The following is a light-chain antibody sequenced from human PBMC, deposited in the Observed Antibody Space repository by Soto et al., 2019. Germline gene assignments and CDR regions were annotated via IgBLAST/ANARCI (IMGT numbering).Light chain of an antibody. J-gene: IGLJ2*01. CDR1: SSDVGGYNY. V-gene: IGLV2-11*01. Sequence: QSALTQPRSVSGSPGQSVTISCTGTSSDVGGYNYVSWYQQHPGKAPKLMIYDVSKRPSGVPDRFSGSKSGNTASLTISGLQAEDEADYSGCSYSGSYPVFGGGTKLTLL. CDR3: CSYSGSYPV. CDR2: DVS.